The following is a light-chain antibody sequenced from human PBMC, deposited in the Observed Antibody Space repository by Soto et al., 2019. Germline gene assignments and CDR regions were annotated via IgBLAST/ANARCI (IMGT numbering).Light chain of an antibody. Sequence: QSVLTQPPSVSGAPGQRVTISCTGSSSNIGAGYDVHWYQQLPGTAPKLLIYGNSNRPSGVPKRFSDSKSGTSASLAITGLQAEDEADYFCQSYDSSLSASVFGGGTQLTVL. J-gene: IGLJ7*01. CDR3: QSYDSSLSASV. CDR1: SSNIGAGYD. CDR2: GNS. V-gene: IGLV1-40*01.